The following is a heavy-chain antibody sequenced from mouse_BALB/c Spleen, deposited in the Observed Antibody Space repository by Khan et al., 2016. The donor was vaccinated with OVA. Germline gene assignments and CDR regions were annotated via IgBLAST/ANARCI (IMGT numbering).Heavy chain of an antibody. Sequence: QIQLVQSGAKLAKPGASVKMSCKASGYTFTTYWMHWVKQRPGQGLEWIGYINPTSGYTDYNEKFKDRATLSADKSSSTAYMQLSSLTSEDSAVYYCTGDRIDYWGQGTTLTVSS. CDR3: TGDRIDY. V-gene: IGHV1-7*01. CDR2: INPTSGYT. CDR1: GYTFTTYW. J-gene: IGHJ2*01.